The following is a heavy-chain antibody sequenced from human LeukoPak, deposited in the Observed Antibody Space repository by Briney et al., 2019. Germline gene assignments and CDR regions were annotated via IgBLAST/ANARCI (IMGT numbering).Heavy chain of an antibody. V-gene: IGHV3-15*01. CDR2: VKTKVYGETT. D-gene: IGHD5-24*01. Sequence: GGSLRLSCAASGFTFSDIWMSWVRQAPGKGLEWVGRVKTKVYGETTDYGVPGKGRFTISRDDSKNMVYLQMNNLKTEDTAVYYCTTDLGGYNPDYWGQGTLVTVSS. J-gene: IGHJ4*02. CDR1: GFTFSDIW. CDR3: TTDLGGYNPDY.